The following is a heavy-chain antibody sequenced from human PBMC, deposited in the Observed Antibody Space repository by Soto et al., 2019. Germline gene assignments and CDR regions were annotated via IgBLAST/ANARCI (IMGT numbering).Heavy chain of an antibody. J-gene: IGHJ4*02. V-gene: IGHV3-21*01. Sequence: EVQLVESGGGLVKPGESLRLSCAASGFTFSSYSMTWIRRAPGKGLEWVSSISTSSTYIYYADSLKGRFTISRDNAKNSLYLQMNGVTAEDTAVYYCARATGTEDYFDYWGQGNLVTVSS. CDR1: GFTFSSYS. CDR2: ISTSSTYI. D-gene: IGHD1-1*01. CDR3: ARATGTEDYFDY.